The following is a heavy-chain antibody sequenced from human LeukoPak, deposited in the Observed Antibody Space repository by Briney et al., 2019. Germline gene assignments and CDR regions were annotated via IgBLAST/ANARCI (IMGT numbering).Heavy chain of an antibody. CDR3: ASSCSGGSCYRARYFDL. J-gene: IGHJ2*01. Sequence: SDTLSLTCTVSGASISDYYWSWLRQSAGKELEWIGRISTTGSTYYNPSFQSRVTMSADPSKTRFFLRLRSVTAADTAVYYCASSCSGGSCYRARYFDLWGRGTLVTVSS. CDR1: GASISDYY. V-gene: IGHV4-4*07. CDR2: ISTTGST. D-gene: IGHD2-15*01.